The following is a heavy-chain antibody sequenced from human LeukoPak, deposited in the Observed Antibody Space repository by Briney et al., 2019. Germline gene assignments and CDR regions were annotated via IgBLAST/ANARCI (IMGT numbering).Heavy chain of an antibody. CDR1: GFTFSSYA. CDR3: ARNPYDSSGYKAPYWHFDL. V-gene: IGHV3-23*01. D-gene: IGHD3-22*01. Sequence: GGSLRLSCAASGFTFSSYAMSWVRQAPGKGLEWISSIAGSGSHTYYADSVKGRFTISRDNSKNTLYLQMNSLRAEDTAVYYCARNPYDSSGYKAPYWHFDLWGRGTLVTVSS. CDR2: IAGSGSHT. J-gene: IGHJ2*01.